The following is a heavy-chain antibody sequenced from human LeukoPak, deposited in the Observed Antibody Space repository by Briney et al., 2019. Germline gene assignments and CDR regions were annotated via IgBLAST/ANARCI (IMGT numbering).Heavy chain of an antibody. D-gene: IGHD2-2*01. J-gene: IGHJ6*02. CDR2: IKQDGSEK. CDR3: ARKGSTSSYYYYYGMDV. CDR1: GFTFSSYW. V-gene: IGHV3-7*03. Sequence: GGSLRLSCAASGFTFSSYWMSWVRQAPGKGLEWVANIKQDGSEKYYVDSVKGRFTISRDNAKNSLYLQMNSLRAEDTAVYYCARKGSTSSYYYYYGMDVWGQGTTVTVSS.